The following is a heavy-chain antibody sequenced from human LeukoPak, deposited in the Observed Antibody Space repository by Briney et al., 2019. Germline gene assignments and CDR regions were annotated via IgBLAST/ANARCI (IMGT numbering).Heavy chain of an antibody. CDR3: ARDQPIFGVVDYYYYYMDV. CDR1: GFTFSSYG. J-gene: IGHJ6*03. V-gene: IGHV3-30*02. Sequence: GGSLRLSCAASGFTFSSYGMHWVRQAPGKGLEWVAFIRYDGSNKYYADSVKGRFTISRDNAKNSLYLQMNSLRAEDTAVYYCARDQPIFGVVDYYYYYMDVWGKGTTVTVSS. D-gene: IGHD3-3*01. CDR2: IRYDGSNK.